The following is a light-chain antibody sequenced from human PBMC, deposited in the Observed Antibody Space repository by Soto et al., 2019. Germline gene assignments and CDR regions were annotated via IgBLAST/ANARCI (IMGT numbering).Light chain of an antibody. CDR1: QSISSW. CDR2: KAS. CDR3: QQYSSYPLT. J-gene: IGKJ4*01. Sequence: DIQMTQSPSTLSASVGDRVTITCRASQSISSWLAWYQQQPGKAPKLLIYKASTLESAVPSRFSGSGSGTEFTLTISSLQPDDFATYYCQQYSSYPLTFGGGTKVEIK. V-gene: IGKV1-5*03.